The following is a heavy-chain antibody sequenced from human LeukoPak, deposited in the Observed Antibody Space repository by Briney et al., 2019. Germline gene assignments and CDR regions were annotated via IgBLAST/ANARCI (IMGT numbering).Heavy chain of an antibody. CDR2: ISAYNGNT. CDR3: ARQDCTNGVCYMDY. Sequence: ASVKVSCKASGYTFTSYGISWVRQAPGQGLEWMGWISAYNGNTNYAQKLQGRVTMTTDTSTSTAYMELRSLRSDDTAVYYSARQDCTNGVCYMDYWGQGTLVTVSS. V-gene: IGHV1-18*01. CDR1: GYTFTSYG. D-gene: IGHD2-8*01. J-gene: IGHJ4*02.